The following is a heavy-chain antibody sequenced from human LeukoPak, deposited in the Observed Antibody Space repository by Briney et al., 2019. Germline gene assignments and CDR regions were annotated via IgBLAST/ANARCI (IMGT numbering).Heavy chain of an antibody. V-gene: IGHV1-8*01. CDR1: GYTFTSYD. Sequence: GASVKVSCKASGYTFTSYDINWVRQATGQGLEWMGWMNPNSGNTGYAQKFQGRVTMTEDTSTDTAYMELSSLRSEDTAVYYCATAPDYYGSGSYYWGYWGQGTLVTVPS. D-gene: IGHD3-10*01. CDR2: MNPNSGNT. J-gene: IGHJ4*02. CDR3: ATAPDYYGSGSYYWGY.